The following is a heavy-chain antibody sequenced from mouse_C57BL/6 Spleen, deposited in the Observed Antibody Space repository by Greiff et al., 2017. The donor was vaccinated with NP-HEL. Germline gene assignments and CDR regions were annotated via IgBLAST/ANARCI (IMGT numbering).Heavy chain of an antibody. V-gene: IGHV5-6*01. J-gene: IGHJ2*01. CDR3: ARHGPIGGDD. Sequence: EVQVVESGGDLVKPGGSLKLSCAASGFTFSSYGMSWVRQTPDKRLEWVATISSGGSYTYYPDSVKGRFTISRDNAKNTLYLQMSSLKSEDTAMYYCARHGPIGGDDWGQGTTLTVSS. D-gene: IGHD3-1*01. CDR1: GFTFSSYG. CDR2: ISSGGSYT.